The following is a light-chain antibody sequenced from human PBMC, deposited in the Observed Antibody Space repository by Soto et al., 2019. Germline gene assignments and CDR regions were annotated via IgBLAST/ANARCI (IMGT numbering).Light chain of an antibody. CDR2: DVT. Sequence: QSALTQPASVSGSPGQSITISCTGTSSDVGGYNSVSWYQHHPGKAPKLILYDVTDRPSGVSYRFSGSKSGNTASLTISVLQAADEADYYCSSYTSSSTNVFGTGTKVTVL. V-gene: IGLV2-14*03. J-gene: IGLJ1*01. CDR3: SSYTSSSTNV. CDR1: SSDVGGYNS.